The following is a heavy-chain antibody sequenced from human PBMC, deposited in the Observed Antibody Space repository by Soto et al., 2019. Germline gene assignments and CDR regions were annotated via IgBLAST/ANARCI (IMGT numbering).Heavy chain of an antibody. CDR3: AKVRYSSPMGYYYGMDV. Sequence: QAQLEQSGGEVKKPGSSVKVSCKASRVAFSKFIVTWVRQAPGLGLEWVGGIIPIFGTANYAQKFQARVTITADESTRTAYMEVNNLKSEDTAVYYCAKVRYSSPMGYYYGMDVWGQGTTVTVSS. V-gene: IGHV1-69*01. J-gene: IGHJ6*02. CDR1: RVAFSKFI. D-gene: IGHD6-19*01. CDR2: IIPIFGTA.